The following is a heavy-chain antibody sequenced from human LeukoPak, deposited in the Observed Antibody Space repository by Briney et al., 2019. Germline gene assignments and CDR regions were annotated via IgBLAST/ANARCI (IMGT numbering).Heavy chain of an antibody. CDR2: IPYDGSNK. Sequence: GGSLRLSCAASGFTFSSYAMHWVRQAPGKGLEWVAVIPYDGSNKYYADSVKGRYTISRDNSKNTLYLQMNSLRAEDTAVYYCARGGSYYELDYWGQGTLVTVSS. J-gene: IGHJ4*02. CDR1: GFTFSSYA. D-gene: IGHD1-26*01. CDR3: ARGGSYYELDY. V-gene: IGHV3-30*04.